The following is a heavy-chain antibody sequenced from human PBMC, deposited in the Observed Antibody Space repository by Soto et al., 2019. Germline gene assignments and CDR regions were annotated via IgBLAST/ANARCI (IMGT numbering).Heavy chain of an antibody. D-gene: IGHD2-8*01. J-gene: IGHJ4*02. CDR2: ISSSSSYI. CDR3: ARHGLGYCTNGVCYPIDY. CDR1: GFTFSSYS. V-gene: IGHV3-21*01. Sequence: WSLRLSCAASGFTFSSYSMNWVRQAPGKGLEWVSSISSSSSYIYYADSVKGRFTISRDNAKNSLYLQMNSLRAEDTAVYYCARHGLGYCTNGVCYPIDYWGQGTLVTVSS.